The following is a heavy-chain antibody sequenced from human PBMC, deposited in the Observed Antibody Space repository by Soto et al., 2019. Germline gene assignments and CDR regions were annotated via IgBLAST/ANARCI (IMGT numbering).Heavy chain of an antibody. CDR1: GGSISSYY. CDR3: ARDLSPSYGDYHLGWFDP. CDR2: IYYSGST. J-gene: IGHJ5*02. V-gene: IGHV4-59*01. D-gene: IGHD4-17*01. Sequence: QVQLQESGPGLVKPSETLSLTCTVSGGSISSYYWSWIRQPPGKGLEWIGYIYYSGSTNYNPSLESRVTISVDTSQIQFSLKLSSVTAADTAVYYCARDLSPSYGDYHLGWFDPWGQGTLVTVSS.